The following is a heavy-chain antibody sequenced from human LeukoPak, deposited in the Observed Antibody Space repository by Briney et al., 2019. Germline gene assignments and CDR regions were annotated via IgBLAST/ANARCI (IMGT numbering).Heavy chain of an antibody. D-gene: IGHD1-7*01. Sequence: GRSLRLSCAASGFTFSSYGMHWVRQAPGQGLEWVSTVSSSGGSTYYADSVKGRFTISRDNSKNTLFLQMNSLRSEDTAVYYCATNAMELHYWGQGTLVTVSS. CDR1: GFTFSSYG. CDR2: VSSSGGST. CDR3: ATNAMELHY. J-gene: IGHJ4*02. V-gene: IGHV3-23*01.